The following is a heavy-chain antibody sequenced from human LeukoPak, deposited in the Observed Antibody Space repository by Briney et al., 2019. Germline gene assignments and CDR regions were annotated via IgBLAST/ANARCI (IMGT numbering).Heavy chain of an antibody. V-gene: IGHV4-39*07. CDR3: ARADIVVVPAAPPGDWFDP. D-gene: IGHD2-2*01. CDR1: GGSISSSSYY. CDR2: IYYSGST. Sequence: PSETLSLTCTVSGGSISSSSYYWGWIRQPPGKGLEWIGNIYYSGSTYYNPSLKSRVTISVDTSKNQFSLKLSSVTAADTAVYYCARADIVVVPAAPPGDWFDPWGQGTLVTVSS. J-gene: IGHJ5*02.